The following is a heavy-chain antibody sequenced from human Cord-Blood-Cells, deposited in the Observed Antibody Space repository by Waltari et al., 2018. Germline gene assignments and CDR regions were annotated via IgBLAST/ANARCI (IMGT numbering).Heavy chain of an antibody. CDR1: VYTVTGHI. CDR3: ARSASLGSLRYFDY. Sequence: QVQLVQSGAEVKKPGASLKVSCQAAVYTVTGHIMHLLRLGPGQGLEWMGWINPNSGGTNYAQKFQGWVTMTRDTSSSTAYMELSRLRSDDTAVYYCARSASLGSLRYFDYWGQGTLVTVSS. J-gene: IGHJ4*02. V-gene: IGHV1-2*04. D-gene: IGHD3-16*01. CDR2: INPNSGGT.